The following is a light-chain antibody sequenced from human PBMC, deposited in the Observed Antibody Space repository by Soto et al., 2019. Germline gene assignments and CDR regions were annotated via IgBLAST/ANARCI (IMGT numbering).Light chain of an antibody. J-gene: IGKJ1*01. CDR2: DAS. CDR1: QSISSW. CDR3: QQYKGYTDT. V-gene: IGKV1-5*01. Sequence: DIQMTQSPSTLSASVGDRVTITCRASQSISSWLAWYQQKPGKAPKLLIYDASSLESGVPSRFSGSGSGTEFTLTISSLQPDDFATYFCQQYKGYTDTFSQGTKVDI.